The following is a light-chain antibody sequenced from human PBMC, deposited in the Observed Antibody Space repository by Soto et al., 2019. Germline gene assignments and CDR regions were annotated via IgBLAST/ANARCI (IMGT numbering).Light chain of an antibody. J-gene: IGKJ1*01. V-gene: IGKV1-39*01. Sequence: DIQMTQSPSSLSASVGDRFTITCRASQSISSFLNWYQQKPGKAPKLLVYGASSLQSGVPSRVSGSGSGTDFTLTISSLQPEDFATYFCQQTYSSPQTFGQGTKVDIK. CDR2: GAS. CDR3: QQTYSSPQT. CDR1: QSISSF.